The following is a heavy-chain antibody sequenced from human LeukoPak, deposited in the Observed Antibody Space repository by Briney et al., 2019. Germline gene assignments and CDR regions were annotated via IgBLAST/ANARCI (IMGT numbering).Heavy chain of an antibody. Sequence: SETLSLTCTVSGASIRSHHWTWIRQPPGKGLEWIGNVYYVGSTSYSPSLKSRVTISLDTFKNQFSLEMNSVTAADTAVYYCARSGDSSAYYSFWGQGILVTVSS. D-gene: IGHD3-22*01. CDR2: VYYVGST. CDR1: GASIRSHH. J-gene: IGHJ4*02. CDR3: ARSGDSSAYYSF. V-gene: IGHV4-59*11.